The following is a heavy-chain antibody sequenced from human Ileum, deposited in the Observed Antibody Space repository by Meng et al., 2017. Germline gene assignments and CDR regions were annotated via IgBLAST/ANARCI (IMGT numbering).Heavy chain of an antibody. CDR1: AGSVSTSDYQ. CDR3: ARDHWGSLDY. CDR2: AGT. Sequence: HGPLQVPVPGPGSPSHTLSLLCTVSAGSVSTSDYQWGCIRQPPGKGLEWIGYAGTNYNPSLKSRVTTSADTSKRQFSLKLTSVTAADTAVYYCARDHWGSLDYWGQGILVTVSS. V-gene: IGHV4-61*08. D-gene: IGHD7-27*01. J-gene: IGHJ4*02.